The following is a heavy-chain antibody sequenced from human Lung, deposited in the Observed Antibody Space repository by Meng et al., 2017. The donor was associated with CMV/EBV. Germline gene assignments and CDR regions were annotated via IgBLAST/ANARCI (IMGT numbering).Heavy chain of an antibody. Sequence: ASVKVSXKSSGYTFTGYYMHWVRQAPGQGLEWMGWIDPNSGGTNYAQKFQGRVTMTRDTSINTAYMELSRLRSYDTAVYYCSRDLVTIFGVVGTFGYWGQGXLVTVSS. CDR3: SRDLVTIFGVVGTFGY. CDR2: IDPNSGGT. D-gene: IGHD3-3*01. CDR1: GYTFTGYY. V-gene: IGHV1-2*02. J-gene: IGHJ4*02.